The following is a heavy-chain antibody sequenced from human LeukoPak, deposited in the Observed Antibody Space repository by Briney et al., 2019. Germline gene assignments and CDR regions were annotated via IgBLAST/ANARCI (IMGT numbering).Heavy chain of an antibody. CDR1: GYTFTGYY. CDR3: AASAITPGYFDY. V-gene: IGHV1-2*02. J-gene: IGHJ4*02. D-gene: IGHD2-21*01. CDR2: INPNSGGT. Sequence: ASVKVSCKASGYTFTGYYMHWVRQAPGQGLEWMGWINPNSGGTNYAQKFQGRVTMTRDTSNSTAYMELSRLRSDDTAVYYCAASAITPGYFDYWGQGTLVTVSS.